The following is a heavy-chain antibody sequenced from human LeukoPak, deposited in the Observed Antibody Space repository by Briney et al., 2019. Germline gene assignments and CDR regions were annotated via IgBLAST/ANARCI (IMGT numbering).Heavy chain of an antibody. CDR3: VRGGQCSGGSCYADYFYYYMDV. CDR1: GFSFSDYY. Sequence: GGSLRLSCAASGFSFSDYYINWIRQAPGKGLEWVSYISYGGGTKHYADSVKGRFTVSRDNAKNSVILQMNSLRDEDTAVYYCVRGGQCSGGSCYADYFYYYMDVWGKGTTVTASS. CDR2: ISYGGGTK. J-gene: IGHJ6*03. D-gene: IGHD2-15*01. V-gene: IGHV3-11*04.